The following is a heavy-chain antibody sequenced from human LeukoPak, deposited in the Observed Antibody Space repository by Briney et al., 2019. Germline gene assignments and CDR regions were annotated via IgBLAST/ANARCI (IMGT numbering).Heavy chain of an antibody. Sequence: GGSLRLSCAASGFTFSSYSMNWVRQAPGKGLEWVSSISSSSSYIYYADSVKGRFTISRDNAKNSLYLQMNSLRAEDTAVYYCAKDPSSTWFGDYLDYWGQGTLVTVSS. J-gene: IGHJ4*02. CDR2: ISSSSSYI. CDR3: AKDPSSTWFGDYLDY. D-gene: IGHD6-13*01. V-gene: IGHV3-21*04. CDR1: GFTFSSYS.